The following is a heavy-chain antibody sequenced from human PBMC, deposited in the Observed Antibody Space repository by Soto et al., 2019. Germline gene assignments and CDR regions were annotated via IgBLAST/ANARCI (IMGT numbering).Heavy chain of an antibody. CDR3: ARSFGWYAIHF. CDR1: GDSISSHYF. Sequence: QVLLQESGPGLVQPSGTLSLSCAVSGDSISSHYFWGWVRQPPGKGLEWVGDISHRGSVNYNPSRHRRITLSMDSAKNPFSLRLNSVTAAATAVYYCARSFGWYAIHFWGQGSLVIVSP. J-gene: IGHJ4*02. CDR2: ISHRGSV. D-gene: IGHD6-19*01. V-gene: IGHV4-4*02.